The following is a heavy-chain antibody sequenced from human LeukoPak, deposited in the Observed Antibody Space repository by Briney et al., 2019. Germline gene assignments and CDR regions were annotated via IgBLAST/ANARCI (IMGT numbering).Heavy chain of an antibody. CDR3: ARGAWTAYYLDY. Sequence: GGSLRLSCAASGFTFSSYAMSWVRQAPGKGLEWVSAISGSGGSTYYADSVKGRFTISRDNAKNTVYLQMNSLRAEDTAVYYCARGAWTAYYLDYWGQGTLVTVSS. D-gene: IGHD3/OR15-3a*01. V-gene: IGHV3-23*01. J-gene: IGHJ4*02. CDR2: ISGSGGST. CDR1: GFTFSSYA.